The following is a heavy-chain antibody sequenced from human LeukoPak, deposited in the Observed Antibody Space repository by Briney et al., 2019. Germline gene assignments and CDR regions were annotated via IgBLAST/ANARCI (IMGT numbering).Heavy chain of an antibody. V-gene: IGHV3-23*01. J-gene: IGHJ6*03. Sequence: GGSLRLSCAASGFTFSSYAMSWVRQAPGKGLEWVSAISGSGGSTYYADSVKGRFTISRDNSKNTLYLQMNSLRAEDTAVYYCAKGDSSGWVGLDYYYMNVWGKGTTVTVSS. CDR3: AKGDSSGWVGLDYYYMNV. D-gene: IGHD6-19*01. CDR2: ISGSGGST. CDR1: GFTFSSYA.